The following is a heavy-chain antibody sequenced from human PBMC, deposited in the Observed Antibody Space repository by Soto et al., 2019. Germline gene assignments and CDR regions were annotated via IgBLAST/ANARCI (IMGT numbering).Heavy chain of an antibody. Sequence: AAVKVSCKASGYTFTAYYMHWVRQAPGQGLEWMGWINPNSGGTNYAQNFQGRVALTRDTSISTAYMEVSRLRSDDTAVYYCASGYSSSSTSILDFWGQGTPITVSS. V-gene: IGHV1-2*02. CDR3: ASGYSSSSTSILDF. CDR1: GYTFTAYY. D-gene: IGHD6-6*01. J-gene: IGHJ4*02. CDR2: INPNSGGT.